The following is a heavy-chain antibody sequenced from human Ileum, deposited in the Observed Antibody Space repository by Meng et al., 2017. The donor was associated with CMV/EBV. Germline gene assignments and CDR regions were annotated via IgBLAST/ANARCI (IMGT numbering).Heavy chain of an antibody. D-gene: IGHD6-13*01. CDR1: GFTFSSYA. Sequence: GGSLRLSCAASGFTFSSYAMHWVRQAPGKGLEWVAVISYDGSNKYYADSVKGRFTISRDNSKNTPYLQMNSLRIEDTAVYYCASGVYSSNWDPIRCDYWGQGTQVTVSS. CDR2: ISYDGSNK. V-gene: IGHV3-30*04. J-gene: IGHJ4*02. CDR3: ASGVYSSNWDPIRCDY.